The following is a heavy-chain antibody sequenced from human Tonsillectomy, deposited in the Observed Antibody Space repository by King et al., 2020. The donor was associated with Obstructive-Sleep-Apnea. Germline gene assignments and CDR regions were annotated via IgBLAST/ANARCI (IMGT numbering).Heavy chain of an antibody. D-gene: IGHD3-3*01. CDR1: GFTFSTYV. J-gene: IGHJ4*02. Sequence: VQLVESGGGVVQPGRSLRLSCAASGFTFSTYVMHWVRQAPGKGLEWVAVISYDGSNKYYADSVKGRFTISRDNSKNTLYLKLNSLRAEDTAVYYCARNYDFWSGYYQLPCYWGQGTLVTVSS. CDR3: ARNYDFWSGYYQLPCY. V-gene: IGHV3-30*04. CDR2: ISYDGSNK.